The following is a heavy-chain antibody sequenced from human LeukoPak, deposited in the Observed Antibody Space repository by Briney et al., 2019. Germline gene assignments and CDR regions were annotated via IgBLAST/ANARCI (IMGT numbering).Heavy chain of an antibody. Sequence: SETLSLTCTVSGGSISIYYWSWIRQPPGKGLEWIGYIYDSGSTNYNPSLKSRVTISVDTSKNQFSLKLSSVTAADTAVYYCARDRSVGVLPAPPFDFWGQGTLVTVSS. CDR2: IYDSGST. CDR3: ARDRSVGVLPAPPFDF. CDR1: GGSISIYY. D-gene: IGHD6-6*01. J-gene: IGHJ4*02. V-gene: IGHV4-59*01.